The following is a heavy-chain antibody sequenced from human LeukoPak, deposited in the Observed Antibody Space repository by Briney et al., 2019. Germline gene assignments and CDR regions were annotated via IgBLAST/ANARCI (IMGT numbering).Heavy chain of an antibody. V-gene: IGHV5-51*01. Sequence: GESLEISCKGSGYSFTSYWIGWVRQMPGKGLEWTGIIYPGDSDTRYSPSFQGQVTISADKSISTAYLQWSSLKASDTAMYYCARLRDSSGYPPVSYWGQGTLVTVSS. CDR2: IYPGDSDT. D-gene: IGHD3-22*01. J-gene: IGHJ4*02. CDR3: ARLRDSSGYPPVSY. CDR1: GYSFTSYW.